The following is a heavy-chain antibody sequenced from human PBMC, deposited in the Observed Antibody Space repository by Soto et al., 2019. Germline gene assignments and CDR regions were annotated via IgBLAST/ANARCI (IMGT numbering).Heavy chain of an antibody. D-gene: IGHD3-3*01. Sequence: VQLVESGGGVVQPGRSLRLSCAASKFNYRRDSGFIFSSHAMHWVRQAPGKGLAWVAVISYDGGNQYYEDSVKGRFTISRDNSEDTLYPQMSSLSTEQTAVYYCARDRWFNAFSTGYTHHYYGLDIWGQGTTVTVSS. V-gene: IGHV3-30-3*01. CDR1: KFNYRRDSGFIFSSHA. J-gene: IGHJ6*02. CDR3: ARDRWFNAFSTGYTHHYYGLDI. CDR2: ISYDGGNQ.